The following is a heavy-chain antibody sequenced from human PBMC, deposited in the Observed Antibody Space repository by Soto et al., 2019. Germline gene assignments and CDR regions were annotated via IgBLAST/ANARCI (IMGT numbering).Heavy chain of an antibody. V-gene: IGHV1-3*01. CDR1: GYTFTSYA. CDR3: ANALGLYYFDY. D-gene: IGHD3-16*01. CDR2: INAGNVNT. Sequence: QVQLVQSGAEVKKPGASVKVSCKASGYTFTSYAMHWVRQAPGQRLEWMGWINAGNVNTKYSQKFQGRVTITRDTSASTAYMELSSLRSEDTAVYYCANALGLYYFDYWGQGTLVTVSS. J-gene: IGHJ4*02.